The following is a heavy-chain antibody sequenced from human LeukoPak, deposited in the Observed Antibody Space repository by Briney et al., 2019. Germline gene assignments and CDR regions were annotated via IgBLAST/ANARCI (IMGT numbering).Heavy chain of an antibody. V-gene: IGHV4-4*07. Sequence: KASETLSLTCTVSGGSISSYYWSWIRQPAGKGLEWIGRIYTSGSTNYNPSLKSRVTMSVDTSKNQFSMKLNSVTAADTAVYYCARVTAAGTSVVFDPWGQGTLFTVSS. CDR3: ARVTAAGTSVVFDP. CDR2: IYTSGST. CDR1: GGSISSYY. D-gene: IGHD6-13*01. J-gene: IGHJ5*02.